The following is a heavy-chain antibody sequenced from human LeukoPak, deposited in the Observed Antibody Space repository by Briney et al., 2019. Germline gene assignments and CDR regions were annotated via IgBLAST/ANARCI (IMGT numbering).Heavy chain of an antibody. CDR2: KRVDGSEK. CDR1: GFTFSRYW. V-gene: IGHV3-7*01. CDR3: ARAQWTAFDYYYYMDV. Sequence: GGARRLSCEVSGFTFSRYWRTWFGKAPGKGREGGAKKRVDGSEKYYVDAVKGRFTISRDNAKDSLYLQMNGLRAEDTAIYYCARAQWTAFDYYYYMDVWGKGTTVTVSS. J-gene: IGHJ6*03. D-gene: IGHD3/OR15-3a*01.